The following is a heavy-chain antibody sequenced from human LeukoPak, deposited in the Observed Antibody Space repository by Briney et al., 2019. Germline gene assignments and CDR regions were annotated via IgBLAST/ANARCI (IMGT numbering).Heavy chain of an antibody. CDR1: GGSIGSYY. J-gene: IGHJ5*01. Sequence: SETLSLTCTVSGGSIGSYYWNWMRQPPGKGLEWIGYIYYSGTTNYNPSLNSRVTISVDTSKNQFSLKLTSVTAADTAMYYCARSSGRTGTSLDWFDSWGQGTLVTVSS. D-gene: IGHD1-1*01. CDR2: IYYSGTT. CDR3: ARSSGRTGTSLDWFDS. V-gene: IGHV4-59*08.